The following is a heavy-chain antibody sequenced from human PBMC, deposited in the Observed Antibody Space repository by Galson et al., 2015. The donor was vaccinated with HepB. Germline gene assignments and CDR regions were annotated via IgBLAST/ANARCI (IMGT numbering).Heavy chain of an antibody. V-gene: IGHV1-69*04. CDR3: ARDAPPEDDAFDI. CDR1: GGTFSSYT. J-gene: IGHJ3*02. CDR2: IIPILGIA. Sequence: SCKASGGTFSSYTISWVRQAPGQGLEWMGRIIPILGIANYAQKFQGRVTITAGKSTSTAYMELSSLRSEDTAVYYCARDAPPEDDAFDIWGQGTMVTVSS.